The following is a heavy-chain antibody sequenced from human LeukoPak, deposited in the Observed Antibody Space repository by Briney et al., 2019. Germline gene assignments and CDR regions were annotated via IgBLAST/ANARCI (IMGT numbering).Heavy chain of an antibody. J-gene: IGHJ4*02. D-gene: IGHD3-22*01. V-gene: IGHV5-51*01. CDR3: ARPNYYDSSGYYDYFDY. CDR1: GYSFTSYW. Sequence: GESLKISFKGSGYSFTSYWIGWVRQMPGKGLERMGIIYPGDSDTRYSPSFQGQVTISADKSISTAYLQWSSLKASDTAMYYCARPNYYDSSGYYDYFDYWGQGTLVTVSS. CDR2: IYPGDSDT.